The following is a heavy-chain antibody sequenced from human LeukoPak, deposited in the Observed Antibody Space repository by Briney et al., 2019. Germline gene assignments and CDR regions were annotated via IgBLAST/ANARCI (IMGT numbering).Heavy chain of an antibody. Sequence: SETLSLTCTVPGGSISSYYWSWIRQPPGKGLEWIGYIYYSGSTNYNPSLKSRVTISVDTSKNQFSLKLRSVTAADTAVYYCARAPHFFDTSGSRYYFDYWGQGALVTVSS. J-gene: IGHJ4*02. V-gene: IGHV4-59*12. CDR2: IYYSGST. D-gene: IGHD3-22*01. CDR1: GGSISSYY. CDR3: ARAPHFFDTSGSRYYFDY.